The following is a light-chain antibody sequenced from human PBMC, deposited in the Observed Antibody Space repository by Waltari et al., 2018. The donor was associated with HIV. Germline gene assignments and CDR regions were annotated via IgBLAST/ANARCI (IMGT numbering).Light chain of an antibody. V-gene: IGKV3-15*01. CDR1: QSVSSN. CDR3: QQYNNWPPKT. CDR2: GAS. J-gene: IGKJ1*01. Sequence: EIVMTQSPATLSVSPGERATLSCRASQSVSSNLAWYQQKAGQAPRLLIYGASTRATGSPARFSGSGSGTEFNFTISGLQSEDFAVYYCQQYNNWPPKTFGQGTKVEIK.